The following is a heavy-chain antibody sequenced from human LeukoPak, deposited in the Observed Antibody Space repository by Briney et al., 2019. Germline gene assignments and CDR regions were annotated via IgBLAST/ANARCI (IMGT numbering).Heavy chain of an antibody. D-gene: IGHD5-18*01. CDR2: ISWNSGSI. Sequence: GRSLRLSCAASGFTFDDYAMHWVRQAPGKGLEWVSGISWNSGSIGYADSVKGRFTISRDNAKSTLYLQMNSLRADDMALYYCTRASGYSSGAVDYWGQGTLVTASS. CDR1: GFTFDDYA. V-gene: IGHV3-9*03. CDR3: TRASGYSSGAVDY. J-gene: IGHJ4*02.